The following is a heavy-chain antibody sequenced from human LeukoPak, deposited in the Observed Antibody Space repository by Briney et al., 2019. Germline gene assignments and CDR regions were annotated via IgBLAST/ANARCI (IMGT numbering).Heavy chain of an antibody. CDR2: INPHSGDT. J-gene: IGHJ6*02. CDR3: VRVTMIVIADGMYV. D-gene: IGHD3-22*01. Sequence: GASVKVSCKASGYTFPAYCLHWVRQAPGQGFEWMGWINPHSGDTNYAQKFRGRVTMTRDTSITTAYMELSRLRSDDTAVYYCVRVTMIVIADGMYVWGQGTTVTVSS. V-gene: IGHV1-2*02. CDR1: GYTFPAYC.